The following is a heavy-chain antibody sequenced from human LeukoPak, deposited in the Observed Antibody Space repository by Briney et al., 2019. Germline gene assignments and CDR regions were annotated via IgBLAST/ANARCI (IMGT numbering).Heavy chain of an antibody. V-gene: IGHV4-39*01. CDR1: GGSISSSSYY. Sequence: SETLSLTCTVSGGSISSSSYYWGWIRQPPGKGLEWIGSIYYSGSTYYNPSPKSRVTISVDTSKNQFSLKLSSVTAADTAVYYCARQVIEDWFDPWGQGTLVTVSS. D-gene: IGHD2-21*01. CDR2: IYYSGST. CDR3: ARQVIEDWFDP. J-gene: IGHJ5*02.